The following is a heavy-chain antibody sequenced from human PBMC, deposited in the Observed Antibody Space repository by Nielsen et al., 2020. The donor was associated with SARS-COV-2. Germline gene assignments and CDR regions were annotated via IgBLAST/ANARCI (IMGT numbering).Heavy chain of an antibody. Sequence: GESLKISCAASGFTFDDYAMHWVRRAPGKGLEWVAVISYDGSNKYYADSVKGRFTISRDNSKNTLYLQMNSLRAEDTAVYYCAKEPSSWYRWGLYYFDYWGQGTLVTVSS. D-gene: IGHD6-13*01. CDR2: ISYDGSNK. V-gene: IGHV3-30*18. J-gene: IGHJ4*02. CDR1: GFTFDDYA. CDR3: AKEPSSWYRWGLYYFDY.